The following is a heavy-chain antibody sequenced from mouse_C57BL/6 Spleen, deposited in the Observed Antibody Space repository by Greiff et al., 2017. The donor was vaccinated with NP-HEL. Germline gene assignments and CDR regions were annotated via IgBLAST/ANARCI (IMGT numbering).Heavy chain of an antibody. Sequence: QVELQQPGAELVKPGASVKLSCKASGYTFTSYWMQWVKQRPGQGLEWIGEIDPSDSYTNYNQKFKGKATLTVDTSSSTAYMQLSSLTSEDSAVYYCARDGSSYGYDWGQGTLVTVSA. CDR2: IDPSDSYT. V-gene: IGHV1-50*01. CDR1: GYTFTSYW. D-gene: IGHD1-1*01. CDR3: ARDGSSYGYD. J-gene: IGHJ3*01.